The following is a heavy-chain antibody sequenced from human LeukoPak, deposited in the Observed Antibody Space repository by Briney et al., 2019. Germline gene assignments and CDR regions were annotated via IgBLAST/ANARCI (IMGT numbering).Heavy chain of an antibody. CDR3: AKDSYRGYCTNGVCFLDY. CDR2: ISSSGSTI. Sequence: GGSLRLSCAASGFTFSSYEMNWVRQAPGKGLEWVSYISSSGSTIYYADSVKGRFTISRDNSKNTLYLQMNSLRADDTAVYYCAKDSYRGYCTNGVCFLDYWGQGTLVTVSS. V-gene: IGHV3-48*03. CDR1: GFTFSSYE. J-gene: IGHJ4*02. D-gene: IGHD2-8*01.